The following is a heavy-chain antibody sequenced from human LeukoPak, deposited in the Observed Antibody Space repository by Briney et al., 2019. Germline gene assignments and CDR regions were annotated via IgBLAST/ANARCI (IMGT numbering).Heavy chain of an antibody. CDR1: GFTFSDYY. V-gene: IGHV3-11*01. Sequence: GGSLRLSCAASGFTFSDYYMSWIRQAPGKGLEWVAYSSTSGSPISYADSVKGRFTISRDNAQNSLYLQMKSRRAEDTAVYYCAREPQSWYFDLWGRGTLVIVSS. D-gene: IGHD4-4*01. CDR3: AREPQSWYFDL. J-gene: IGHJ2*01. CDR2: SSTSGSPI.